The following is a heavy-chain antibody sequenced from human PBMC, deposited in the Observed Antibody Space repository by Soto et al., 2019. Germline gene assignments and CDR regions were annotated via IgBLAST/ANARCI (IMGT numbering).Heavy chain of an antibody. CDR2: IWYDGSNK. Sequence: QVQLVESGGGVVQPGRSLRLSCAASGFTFSSYGMHWVRQAPGKGLEWVAVIWYDGSNKYYADSVKGRFTISRDNCKNTLYLQRNSLRAEDTAVYYCARERAAYYDILTGYYNPYYWGQGTLVTVSS. D-gene: IGHD3-9*01. CDR1: GFTFSSYG. V-gene: IGHV3-33*01. CDR3: ARERAAYYDILTGYYNPYY. J-gene: IGHJ4*02.